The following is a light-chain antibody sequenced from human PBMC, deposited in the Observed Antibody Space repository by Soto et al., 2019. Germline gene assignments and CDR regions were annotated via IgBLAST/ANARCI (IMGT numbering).Light chain of an antibody. CDR2: NNN. J-gene: IGLJ1*01. CDR3: AAWDDSLTGLV. CDR1: SSNIGSNT. Sequence: QSVLTQPPSASGTPGQRVTISCSGSSSNIGSNTVNWYQQLPGTAPKLLIYNNNQRPSGVPDRFSGSKSGTSASLAISGLQSEDEADSYCAAWDDSLTGLVFGTGTKLTVL. V-gene: IGLV1-44*01.